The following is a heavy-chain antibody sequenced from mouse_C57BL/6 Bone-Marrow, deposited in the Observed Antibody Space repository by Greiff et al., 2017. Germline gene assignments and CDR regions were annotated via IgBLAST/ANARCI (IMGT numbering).Heavy chain of an antibody. V-gene: IGHV1-82*01. D-gene: IGHD2-4*01. CDR1: GYAFSSSW. Sequence: QVQLQQSGPELVKPGASVKISCKASGYAFSSSWMNWVKQRPGKGLEWIGRIYPGDGDTNYNGKFKGKATLTADKSSSTAYMQLSSLTSEDSAVYFCARGYYDYGGGAWFAYWGQGTLVTVSA. J-gene: IGHJ3*01. CDR2: IYPGDGDT. CDR3: ARGYYDYGGGAWFAY.